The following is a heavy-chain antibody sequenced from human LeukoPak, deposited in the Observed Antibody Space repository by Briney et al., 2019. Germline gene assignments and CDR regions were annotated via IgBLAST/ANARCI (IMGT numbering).Heavy chain of an antibody. CDR3: AGQVGARIRCYYTSGLDV. D-gene: IGHD1-26*01. V-gene: IGHV4-59*02. Sequence: KPSETLSLTCTVSGASVSSFYWNWIRQPPGKGLEWIGSMYYSGTTNYDPSFKSRVTISLETSKNEFSLRLKSLTAADTAVYYCAGQVGARIRCYYTSGLDVWGQGTTVAVSS. CDR2: MYYSGTT. CDR1: GASVSSFY. J-gene: IGHJ6*02.